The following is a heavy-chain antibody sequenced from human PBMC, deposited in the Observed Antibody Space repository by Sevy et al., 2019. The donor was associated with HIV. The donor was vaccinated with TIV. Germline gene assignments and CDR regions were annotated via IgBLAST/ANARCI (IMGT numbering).Heavy chain of an antibody. CDR3: ARLRWDVLDVPGATPGYYFDS. CDR2: VTHSGST. D-gene: IGHD2-2*01. CDR1: GDSINTYS. Sequence: SETLSLTCTVSGDSINTYSWSWVRQPPGKGLQWIGDVTHSGSTNYNPALKSRVIISLDTSRNQFSLKVTSVNAADTAVYYCARLRWDVLDVPGATPGYYFDSWGQGTLVTVSS. V-gene: IGHV4-59*08. J-gene: IGHJ4*02.